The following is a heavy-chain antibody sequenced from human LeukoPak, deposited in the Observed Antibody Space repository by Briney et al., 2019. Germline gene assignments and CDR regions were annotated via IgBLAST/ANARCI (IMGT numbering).Heavy chain of an antibody. CDR2: INPQSGGT. CDR1: VSGFTVSY. CDR3: GRTISLGPNSDS. Sequence: GASVKVSFTSTVSGFTVSYVDWFRRAPGEGLEWMGWINPQSGGTHYAQKFQGRVTMTRDTSITTAYMELSRLTSDDTALYSCGRTISLGPNSDSWGQGTLVTVSS. V-gene: IGHV1-2*02. D-gene: IGHD1-14*01. J-gene: IGHJ4*02.